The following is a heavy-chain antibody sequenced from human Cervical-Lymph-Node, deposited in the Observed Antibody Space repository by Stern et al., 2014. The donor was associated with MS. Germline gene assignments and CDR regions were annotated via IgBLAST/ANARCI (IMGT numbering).Heavy chain of an antibody. Sequence: EAQLVESGGGLVQPGRSLRLSCTASGFTFGDYAMSWFRPAPGKGLEWVGFIRTKRYDETTQYGASVKGRFTISRDDSRSIAYLQMSSLKSEDTAVYYCTRGRGTNSDHWGQGVLVTVSS. V-gene: IGHV3-49*03. CDR1: GFTFGDYA. CDR2: IRTKRYDETT. CDR3: TRGRGTNSDH. J-gene: IGHJ4*02. D-gene: IGHD2-2*01.